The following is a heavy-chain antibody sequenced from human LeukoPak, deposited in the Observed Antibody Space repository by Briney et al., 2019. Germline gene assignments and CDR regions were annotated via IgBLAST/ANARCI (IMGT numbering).Heavy chain of an antibody. Sequence: ASVKVSCKVSGYTLTELSMHWVRQAPGKGLEWTGGFDPEDGETIYAQKFQGRVTMTEDTSTDTAYMELSSLRSEDTAVYYCATTGGYCSGGSCYSPFDYWGQGTLVTVSS. CDR3: ATTGGYCSGGSCYSPFDY. D-gene: IGHD2-15*01. V-gene: IGHV1-24*01. J-gene: IGHJ4*02. CDR1: GYTLTELS. CDR2: FDPEDGET.